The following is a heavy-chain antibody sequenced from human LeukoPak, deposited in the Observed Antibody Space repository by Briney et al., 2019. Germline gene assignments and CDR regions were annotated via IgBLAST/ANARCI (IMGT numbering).Heavy chain of an antibody. D-gene: IGHD6-19*01. CDR3: ARGGWDSSGPLYSY. Sequence: EASVKVSCKASGYTFTSYAMHWVRQAPGQRLEWMGWINAGNGNTKYSQKFQGRVTITRDTSASTAYMELSSLRSEDTAVYYCARGGWDSSGPLYSYWGQGTLVTVSS. V-gene: IGHV1-3*01. J-gene: IGHJ4*02. CDR2: INAGNGNT. CDR1: GYTFTSYA.